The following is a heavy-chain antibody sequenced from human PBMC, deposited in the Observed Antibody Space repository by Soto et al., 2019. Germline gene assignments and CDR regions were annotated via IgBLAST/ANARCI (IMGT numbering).Heavy chain of an antibody. V-gene: IGHV1-18*01. D-gene: IGHD3-10*01. CDR2: ISAYNGNT. CDR3: AAGSPPVDY. CDR1: GYTFTSYG. J-gene: IGHJ4*02. Sequence: QVQLVQSGAEVKKPGASVKVSCKASGYTFTSYGISWVRQAPGQGLEWMGWISAYNGNTNYAQRLKGRVTMTTDTSTSAAYRELRGLRSDDTAVNYYAAGSPPVDYWGQGTLVTVSS.